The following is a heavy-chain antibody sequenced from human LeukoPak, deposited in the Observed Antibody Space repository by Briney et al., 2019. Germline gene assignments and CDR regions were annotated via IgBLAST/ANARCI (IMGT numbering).Heavy chain of an antibody. V-gene: IGHV3-30*03. J-gene: IGHJ4*02. CDR1: GFTFSKFA. Sequence: GGSLRLSCAASGFTFSKFAMNWVRQAPGKGLEWVAVISYDGSNKYYADSVKGRFTISRDNAKNSLYLQMNSLRAEDTAVYYCARDRVYRGFDYWGQGTLVTVSS. D-gene: IGHD3-10*01. CDR3: ARDRVYRGFDY. CDR2: ISYDGSNK.